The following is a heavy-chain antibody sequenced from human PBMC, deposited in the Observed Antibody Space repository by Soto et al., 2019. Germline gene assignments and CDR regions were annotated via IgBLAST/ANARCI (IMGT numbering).Heavy chain of an antibody. V-gene: IGHV3-30-3*01. J-gene: IGHJ4*02. Sequence: QVQLVESGGGVVQPGRSLRLSCAASGFTFSSYAMHWVRQAPGKGLEWVAVISYDGSNKYYADSVKGRFTISRDNSKNTLYLQMNSLRAEDTAVYYCARDRGYSYGTSNYFDYWGQGTLVTVSS. CDR1: GFTFSSYA. CDR3: ARDRGYSYGTSNYFDY. CDR2: ISYDGSNK. D-gene: IGHD5-18*01.